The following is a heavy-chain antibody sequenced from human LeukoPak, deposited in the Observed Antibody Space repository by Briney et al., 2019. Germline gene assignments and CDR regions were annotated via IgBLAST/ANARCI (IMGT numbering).Heavy chain of an antibody. CDR2: ISAYNGNT. D-gene: IGHD3-16*02. Sequence: GASVKVSCKASGYTFTSYGISWVRQAPGQGLEWMGWISAYNGNTNYAQTLQGRVTMTTDTSTSTAYMELRSLRSDDTAVYYCARARLRLGELSPYYFDYWGQGTLVTVSS. V-gene: IGHV1-18*04. CDR3: ARARLRLGELSPYYFDY. CDR1: GYTFTSYG. J-gene: IGHJ4*02.